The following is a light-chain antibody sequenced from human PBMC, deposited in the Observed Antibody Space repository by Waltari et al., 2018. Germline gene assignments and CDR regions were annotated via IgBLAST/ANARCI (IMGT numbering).Light chain of an antibody. V-gene: IGKV3-15*01. CDR3: QQYNNWPPHT. CDR2: GAS. J-gene: IGKJ2*01. Sequence: EIVMTQSPATLSVSPGERATLSCRASQSVGSNLAWYKQKPGQAPRLLIYGASTRATGIPARFSGSGSGTEFTLTISSMQSEDFAVYYCQQYNNWPPHTFGQGTKLEIK. CDR1: QSVGSN.